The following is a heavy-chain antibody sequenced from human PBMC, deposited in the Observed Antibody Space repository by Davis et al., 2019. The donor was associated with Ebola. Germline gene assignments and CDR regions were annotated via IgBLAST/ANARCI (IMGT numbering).Heavy chain of an antibody. CDR3: ARSSYQPDY. CDR2: INSDGSFT. J-gene: IGHJ4*02. V-gene: IGHV3-74*01. D-gene: IGHD2-2*01. Sequence: PGGSLRLSCATSGFSFSNYGIHWVRQTPGKGLVWVSRINSDGSFTDYADSVKGRFTISRDNARNTVSLQMNSLRAEDTALYYCARSSYQPDYWGQGTLVTVSS. CDR1: GFSFSNYG.